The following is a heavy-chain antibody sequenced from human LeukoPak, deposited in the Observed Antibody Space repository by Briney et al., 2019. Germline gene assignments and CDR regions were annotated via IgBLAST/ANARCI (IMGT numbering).Heavy chain of an antibody. CDR1: GYSFTSYW. D-gene: IGHD3-10*01. Sequence: GESLKISCKGSGYSFTSYWIGWVRQMPGKGPEWMGIIYPGDSDTAYSPSFQGQVTNSADKSISTAYLQWSSLKASDTAMYYCATAHYYASGSLDFWGQGTLVTVSS. CDR3: ATAHYYASGSLDF. V-gene: IGHV5-51*01. J-gene: IGHJ4*02. CDR2: IYPGDSDT.